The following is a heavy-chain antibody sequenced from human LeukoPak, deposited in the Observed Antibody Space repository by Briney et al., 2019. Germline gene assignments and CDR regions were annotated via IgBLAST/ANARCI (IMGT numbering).Heavy chain of an antibody. J-gene: IGHJ4*02. CDR2: IYYSGSI. V-gene: IGHV4-59*01. CDR1: GGSFSGYF. D-gene: IGHD3-22*01. Sequence: SETLSLTCAVYGGSFSGYFWSWIRQPPGKGLEWIGDIYYSGSIKYNPSLKSRVTMSVDTSKNQFSLKLSSVTAADTAIYYCARENPSGYYNRPIDYWGQGTLVTVSS. CDR3: ARENPSGYYNRPIDY.